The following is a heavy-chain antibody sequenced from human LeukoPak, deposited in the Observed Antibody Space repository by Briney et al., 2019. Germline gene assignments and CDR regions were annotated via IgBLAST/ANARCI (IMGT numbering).Heavy chain of an antibody. V-gene: IGHV4-34*01. CDR3: ARGGYFDY. CDR2: INHSGST. J-gene: IGHJ4*02. Sequence: NTSETLSLTCAVYGGSFSGYYWSWIRQPPGKGLEWSGEINHSGSTNYNPSLKSRVTISVDTSKNQFSLKLSSVTAADTAVYYCARGGYFDYWGQGTLVTVSS. CDR1: GGSFSGYY.